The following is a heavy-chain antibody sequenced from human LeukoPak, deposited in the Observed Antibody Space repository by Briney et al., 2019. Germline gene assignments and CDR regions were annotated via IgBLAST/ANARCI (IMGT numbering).Heavy chain of an antibody. CDR1: GYSFTSYW. V-gene: IGHV5-51*01. J-gene: IGHJ4*02. CDR2: IYPGDSDT. Sequence: GESLKISCKGSGYSFTSYWIGWVRQMPGKGLEWMGIIYPGDSDTRYSPSFQGQVTISADKSISTAYLQWSSLKASDTAMYYCASRGLSRDGYNYYFDYWGQGTLVTVSS. D-gene: IGHD5-24*01. CDR3: ASRGLSRDGYNYYFDY.